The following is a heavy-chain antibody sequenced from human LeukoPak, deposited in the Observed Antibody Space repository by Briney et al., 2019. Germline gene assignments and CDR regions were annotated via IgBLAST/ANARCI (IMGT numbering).Heavy chain of an antibody. Sequence: GGSLRLSCVASGFTFSSYGMHWVRQAPGKGLEWVAVISYDGSNKYYADSVKGRFTISRDNSKNTLYLQMNSLRAEETAVYYCLAHYFESRGYYPFFDFWGQGTLVTVSS. CDR2: ISYDGSNK. CDR3: LAHYFESRGYYPFFDF. J-gene: IGHJ4*02. D-gene: IGHD3-22*01. CDR1: GFTFSSYG. V-gene: IGHV3-30*03.